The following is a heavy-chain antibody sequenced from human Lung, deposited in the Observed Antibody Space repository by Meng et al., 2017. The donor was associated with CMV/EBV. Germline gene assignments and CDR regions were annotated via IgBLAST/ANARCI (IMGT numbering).Heavy chain of an antibody. CDR1: EFTVSSNY. CDR2: IYSGGST. CDR3: ARDQGRGYSHAQAYYYGMDV. V-gene: IGHV3-66*02. D-gene: IGHD5-18*01. J-gene: IGHJ6*02. Sequence: SXAASEFTVSSNYMSWVRQAPGQGLEWVSVIYSGGSTYYADSVKGRITISRDNSKNTLYLQMNSLRAEDTAVYYCARDQGRGYSHAQAYYYGMDVWXQGTXVTVAS.